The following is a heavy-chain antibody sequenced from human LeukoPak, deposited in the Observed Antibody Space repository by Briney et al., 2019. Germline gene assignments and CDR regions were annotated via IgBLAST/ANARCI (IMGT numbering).Heavy chain of an antibody. CDR2: INHSGST. CDR1: CGSFSGYY. J-gene: IGHJ5*02. V-gene: IGHV4-34*01. CDR3: ARGHDVDTTMVTRQSWFDP. D-gene: IGHD5-18*01. Sequence: PSETLSLTCAVYCGSFSGYYWSWIRQPPGKGLEWIGEINHSGSTNYNPSVKSRVTISVDTSKNQFSLKLSSVTAADTAVYYCARGHDVDTTMVTRQSWFDPGGEGTLVTVS.